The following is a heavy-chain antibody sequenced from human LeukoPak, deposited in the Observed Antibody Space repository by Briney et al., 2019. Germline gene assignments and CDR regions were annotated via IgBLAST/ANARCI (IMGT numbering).Heavy chain of an antibody. V-gene: IGHV3-48*01. J-gene: IGHJ4*02. CDR3: ASVPLEYSSGWYRAYYFDY. CDR1: GFTFSSYS. CDR2: ISSSSSTI. D-gene: IGHD6-19*01. Sequence: GGSLRLSCAASGFTFSSYSMNWVRQAPGKGLEWVSYISSSSSTIYYADSVKGRFTISRDNAKNSLYLQMNSLRAEDTAVYYCASVPLEYSSGWYRAYYFDYWGQGTLVTVSS.